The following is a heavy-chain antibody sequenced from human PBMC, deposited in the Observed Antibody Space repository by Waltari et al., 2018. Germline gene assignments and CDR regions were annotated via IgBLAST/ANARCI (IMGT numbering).Heavy chain of an antibody. CDR2: IYSGGST. Sequence: EVQLLESGGGLVQPGGSLRLSCAASGFTFSSYAMSWVRQAPGKGLEWVSVIYSGGSTYYAESVKGRFTISRDNSKNTLYLQMNSLRAEDTAVYYCAKDLSGWDYWGQGTLVTVSS. D-gene: IGHD6-19*01. J-gene: IGHJ4*02. CDR1: GFTFSSYA. V-gene: IGHV3-23*03. CDR3: AKDLSGWDY.